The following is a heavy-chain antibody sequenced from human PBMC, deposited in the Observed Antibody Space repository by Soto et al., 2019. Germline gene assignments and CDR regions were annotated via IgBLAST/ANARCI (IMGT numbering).Heavy chain of an antibody. CDR3: ARDEQQLVQPYYGMDV. CDR2: ISAYNGNT. V-gene: IGHV1-18*01. D-gene: IGHD6-13*01. CDR1: GYTFTSYG. J-gene: IGHJ6*02. Sequence: ASVTVSCKASGYTFTSYGISWVRQATGQGLEWMGWISAYNGNTNYAQKLQGRVTMTTDTSTSTAYMELRSLRSDDTAVYYCARDEQQLVQPYYGMDVWGQGTTVTVSS.